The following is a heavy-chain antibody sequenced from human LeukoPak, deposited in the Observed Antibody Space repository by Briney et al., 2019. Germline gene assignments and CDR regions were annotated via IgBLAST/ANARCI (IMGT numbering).Heavy chain of an antibody. CDR3: ALPYATGGYYFDY. CDR2: ISGSGGST. Sequence: GGSLRLSCAASGFTFSIYAMSCVRQAPGEGLEWGSAISGSGGSTYYADSVKGRFTISRDNSKNTLYLQMNSLRAEDTDVYYCALPYATGGYYFDYWGQGTLVTVSS. V-gene: IGHV3-23*01. J-gene: IGHJ4*02. D-gene: IGHD2-8*01. CDR1: GFTFSIYA.